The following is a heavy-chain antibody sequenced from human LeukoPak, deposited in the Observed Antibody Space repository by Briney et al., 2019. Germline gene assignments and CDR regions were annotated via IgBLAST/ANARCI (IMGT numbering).Heavy chain of an antibody. Sequence: GASVEVSCKASGYTFTTYYMHWVRQAPGQGLEWMGVINPRGGSASYAQKFQGRVTLTSDTSTSTVYMELSSLRSEDTAVYYCAREVVATIEGLDYWGQGTLVTVSS. CDR1: GYTFTTYY. D-gene: IGHD5-12*01. V-gene: IGHV1-46*01. J-gene: IGHJ4*02. CDR3: AREVVATIEGLDY. CDR2: INPRGGSA.